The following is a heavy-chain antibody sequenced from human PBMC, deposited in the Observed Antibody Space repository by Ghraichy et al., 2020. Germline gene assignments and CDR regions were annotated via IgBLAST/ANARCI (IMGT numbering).Heavy chain of an antibody. D-gene: IGHD6-13*01. CDR1: GFTFSSYS. V-gene: IGHV3-48*02. Sequence: GGSLRLSCAASGFTFSSYSMNWFRQAPGKGLDWVSYISSSSSTIYYADSVKGRFTISRDNAKNSLYLQMNSLRDEDTAVYYCARSSIAAAGTRVDYWGQGTLVTVSS. CDR3: ARSSIAAAGTRVDY. J-gene: IGHJ4*02. CDR2: ISSSSSTI.